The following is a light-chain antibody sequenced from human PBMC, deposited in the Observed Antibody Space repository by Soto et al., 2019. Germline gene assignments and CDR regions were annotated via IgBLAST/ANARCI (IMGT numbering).Light chain of an antibody. CDR2: GNA. V-gene: IGLV1-40*01. Sequence: QLVLTQPPSVSGAPGQRVTVPCTGSSSNFGAGEDVHWYQQVPGAAPKLLMYGNANRPAGVPDRFSGSKSGTSASLVITGLQAEDEADYYCQSYDTSLSALIFGGGTKLTVL. J-gene: IGLJ2*01. CDR3: QSYDTSLSALI. CDR1: SSNFGAGED.